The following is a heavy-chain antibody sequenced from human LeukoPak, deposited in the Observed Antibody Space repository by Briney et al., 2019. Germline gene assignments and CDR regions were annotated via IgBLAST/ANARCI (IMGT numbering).Heavy chain of an antibody. CDR3: ARDLISYGDYATWGMDV. D-gene: IGHD4-17*01. J-gene: IGHJ6*02. V-gene: IGHV3-33*01. CDR2: MWYDGSNK. CDR1: GFTFSSYG. Sequence: PGGSLRLSCAASGFTFSSYGMHWVRQAPGKGLEWVAVMWYDGSNKYYADSVKGRFTISRDNSKNTLFLQMNSLRAEDTAVYYCARDLISYGDYATWGMDVWGQGTTVTVSS.